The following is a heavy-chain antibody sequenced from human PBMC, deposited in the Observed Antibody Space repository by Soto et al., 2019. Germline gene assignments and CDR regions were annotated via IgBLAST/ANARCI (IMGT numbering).Heavy chain of an antibody. CDR2: ISAYNGNT. V-gene: IGHV1-18*01. Sequence: QVQLVQSGAEVKKPGASVKVSCKASGYTFTSYGISWVRQAPGQGLEWMGWISAYNGNTNYAQKLQGRVTMTTDTPTSTAYRERRSLRSDDTAVYYWAGDRGRGAEGDDYWGQGTLVTVSS. CDR3: AGDRGRGAEGDDY. D-gene: IGHD3-10*01. CDR1: GYTFTSYG. J-gene: IGHJ4*02.